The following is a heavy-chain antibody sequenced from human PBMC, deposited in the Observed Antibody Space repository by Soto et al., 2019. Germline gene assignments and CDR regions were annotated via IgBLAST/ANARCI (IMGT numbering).Heavy chain of an antibody. CDR2: IIPISGRT. D-gene: IGHD3-22*01. V-gene: IGHV1-69*01. CDR3: ARGPDSSGFYLFDN. J-gene: IGHJ4*02. Sequence: QVQLVQSGAEMKKPGSSVKVSCRASSGSFISYAVSWVRQAPGPGLEWMGGIIPISGRTDYARKFQDRVTITADESARTVYVELSSLRSDDTAVYFCARGPDSSGFYLFDNWGQGTLVTVSS. CDR1: SGSFISYA.